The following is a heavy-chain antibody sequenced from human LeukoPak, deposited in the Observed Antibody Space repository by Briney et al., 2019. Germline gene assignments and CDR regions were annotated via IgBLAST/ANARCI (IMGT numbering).Heavy chain of an antibody. V-gene: IGHV3-74*01. CDR3: TTEPSFGYEW. CDR2: IKTDGRTT. CDR1: GMTFSNHW. J-gene: IGHJ4*02. D-gene: IGHD3-22*01. Sequence: GGSLRPSCAASGMTFSNHWMHWVRQAPGKGLVWVSLIKTDGRTTIYADSVKGRFTIPRDDGKSTLYLQMNSLRAEDTAIYYCTTEPSFGYEWWGQGTVVTVSS.